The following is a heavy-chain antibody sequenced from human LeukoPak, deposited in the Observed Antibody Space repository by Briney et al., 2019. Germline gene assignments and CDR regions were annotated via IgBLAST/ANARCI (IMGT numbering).Heavy chain of an antibody. V-gene: IGHV3-74*01. CDR3: ARDLSGYSDY. Sequence: GGSLRLSCAASGFTLSNYWMHWVRQAPGKGLVWVSRISDHGSITNFADSVKGRFSISRDTAKNTLYLEMNSLRVEDTAVYYYARDLSGYSDYWGQGALVTVSS. J-gene: IGHJ4*02. D-gene: IGHD2-15*01. CDR2: ISDHGSIT. CDR1: GFTLSNYW.